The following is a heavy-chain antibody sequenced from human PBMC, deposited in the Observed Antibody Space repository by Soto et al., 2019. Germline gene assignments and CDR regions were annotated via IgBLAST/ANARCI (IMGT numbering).Heavy chain of an antibody. CDR1: GFTFSSYA. CDR2: ISGSGGST. Sequence: EVQLLESGGGLVQPGGSLRLSCAASGFTFSSYAMSWVRQAPGKGLEWVSAISGSGGSTYYADSVKGRFTISRDNSKNTLYLHMNSLRAEDTAVYYCAKALFLGIAAQYYFDYWGQGTLVTVSS. CDR3: AKALFLGIAAQYYFDY. V-gene: IGHV3-23*01. J-gene: IGHJ4*02. D-gene: IGHD6-6*01.